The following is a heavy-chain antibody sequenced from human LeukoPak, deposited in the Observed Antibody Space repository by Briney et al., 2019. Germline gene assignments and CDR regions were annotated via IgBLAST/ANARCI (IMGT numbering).Heavy chain of an antibody. CDR1: GFTFRSYA. CDR2: ISGPGYTT. D-gene: IGHD1-1*01. CDR3: AKDLSDNYNLFDY. Sequence: GGSLRLPCAASGFTFRSYAMSWVRRAPGKGLEWVSVISGPGYTTYYADSVKGRLTISRDNSNNILYLQLSSLRVEDTAVYYCAKDLSDNYNLFDYWGQGTLVTVSS. V-gene: IGHV3-23*01. J-gene: IGHJ4*02.